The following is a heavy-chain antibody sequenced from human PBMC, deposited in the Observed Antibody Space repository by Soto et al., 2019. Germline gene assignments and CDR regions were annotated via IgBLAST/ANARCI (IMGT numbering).Heavy chain of an antibody. D-gene: IGHD4-17*01. CDR2: IYYSGST. J-gene: IGHJ6*02. Sequence: PSETLSLTCTVSGGSISSGGYYWSWIRQHPGKGLEWIGYIYYSGSTYYNPSLKSRVTISVDTSKNQFSLKLSSGTAADTAVYYCARDHADRTHYGFGNNMGVWGHGTTVTVTS. V-gene: IGHV4-31*03. CDR3: ARDHADRTHYGFGNNMGV. CDR1: GGSISSGGYY.